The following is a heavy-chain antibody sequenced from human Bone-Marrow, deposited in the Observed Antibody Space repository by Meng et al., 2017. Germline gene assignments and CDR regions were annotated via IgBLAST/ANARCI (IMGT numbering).Heavy chain of an antibody. CDR1: GYTFTDYY. CDR2: INPNSGGT. J-gene: IGHJ4*02. CDR3: ARESYGGKAGTAGTRDYLDY. D-gene: IGHD4-23*01. Sequence: ASVKVSCKASGYTFTDYYMHWVRQAPGQGLEWMGRINPNSGGTNYAQKFQDRVTMTRDTSIRTAYMKLSRLRSNDTAVYYCARESYGGKAGTAGTRDYLDYWGQGTLVTVSS. V-gene: IGHV1-2*06.